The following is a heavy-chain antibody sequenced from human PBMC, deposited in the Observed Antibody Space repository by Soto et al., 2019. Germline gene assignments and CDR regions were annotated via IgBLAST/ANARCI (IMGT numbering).Heavy chain of an antibody. CDR3: AKDRLERTTHYFDC. CDR1: GFTFSSYG. J-gene: IGHJ4*02. CDR2: IWYDGSNK. V-gene: IGHV3-33*06. Sequence: PGGSLRLSCAASGFTFSSYGIHWVRQAPGKGLEWVAVIWYDGSNKYYADSVKGRFTISRDNSKNTLYLQMNSLRAEDTAVYYCAKDRLERTTHYFDCWGQGTLVTVSS. D-gene: IGHD1-1*01.